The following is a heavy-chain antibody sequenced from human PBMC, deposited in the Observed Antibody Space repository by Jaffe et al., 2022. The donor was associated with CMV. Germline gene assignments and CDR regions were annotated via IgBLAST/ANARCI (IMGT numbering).Heavy chain of an antibody. J-gene: IGHJ6*02. D-gene: IGHD1-26*01. Sequence: QVQLVQSGAEVEKPGASVRVSCKASGYTFSAYYMHWVRQAPGQGLEWMGWINLHSGGTNYAQKFEDRVTMTRDTSINTAYMEVRSLGSDDTATYYCARKMGPADYLGLDAWGQGTTVTVSS. V-gene: IGHV1-2*02. CDR3: ARKMGPADYLGLDA. CDR1: GYTFSAYY. CDR2: INLHSGGT.